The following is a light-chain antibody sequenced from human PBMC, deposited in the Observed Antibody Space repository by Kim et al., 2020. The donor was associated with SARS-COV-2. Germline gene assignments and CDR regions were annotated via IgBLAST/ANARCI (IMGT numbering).Light chain of an antibody. J-gene: IGKJ4*01. V-gene: IGKV4-1*01. CDR1: QSVLHSSKNKNS. Sequence: ATINCKSSQSVLHSSKNKNSLAWYQQKPGQPPKLLISWTSTRESGVPVRISGSGSGTDFTLTISSLQAEDVAVYYCQQHYTAPLTFGGGTKVDIK. CDR3: QQHYTAPLT. CDR2: WTS.